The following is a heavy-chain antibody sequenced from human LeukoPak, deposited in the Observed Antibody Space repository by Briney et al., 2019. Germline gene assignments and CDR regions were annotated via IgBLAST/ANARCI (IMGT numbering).Heavy chain of an antibody. CDR1: GGSISSYY. CDR2: IYYSGST. V-gene: IGHV4-59*08. D-gene: IGHD4-17*01. Sequence: SETLSLTCTVSGGSISSYYWSWIRQPPGKGLEWIGYIYYSGSTNYNPSLKSRVTISVDTSKNQFSPKLSSVTAADTAVYYCAKHDYGAKGDWFDPWGQGTLVTVSS. J-gene: IGHJ5*02. CDR3: AKHDYGAKGDWFDP.